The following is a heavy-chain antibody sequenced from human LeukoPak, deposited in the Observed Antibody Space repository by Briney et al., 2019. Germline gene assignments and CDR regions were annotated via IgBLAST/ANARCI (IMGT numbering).Heavy chain of an antibody. D-gene: IGHD1-26*01. CDR2: ISSSSSYI. CDR3: ARDQKWELSYYYYYGMDV. J-gene: IGHJ6*02. CDR1: GFTFSSYS. Sequence: GGSLRLSCAASGFTFSSYSMNWVRQAPGKGLEWVSSISSSSSYIYYADSVKGRFTISRDNAKNSLYLQMNSLRAEDTAVYYCARDQKWELSYYYYYGMDVWGQGTTVTVSS. V-gene: IGHV3-21*01.